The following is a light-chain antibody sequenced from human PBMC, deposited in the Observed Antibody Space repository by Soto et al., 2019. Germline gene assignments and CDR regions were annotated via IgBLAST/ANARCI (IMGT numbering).Light chain of an antibody. V-gene: IGKV3-20*01. Sequence: EIVLTQSPGTLSLPPGERATLSCRASQSVSINFLAWYQQKPGQAPRLLIYAASSRATGIPDRFSGSGSGTDFTLTISRLEPEDFALYYCQQYGTSPLTFGGGTKVDIK. CDR2: AAS. CDR3: QQYGTSPLT. CDR1: QSVSINF. J-gene: IGKJ4*01.